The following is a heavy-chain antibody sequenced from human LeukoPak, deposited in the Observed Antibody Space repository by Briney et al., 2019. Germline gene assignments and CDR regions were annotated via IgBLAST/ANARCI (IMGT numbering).Heavy chain of an antibody. CDR2: INQGGSEK. V-gene: IGHV3-7*01. CDR3: ARAPAFGTVDY. D-gene: IGHD1-1*01. CDR1: GFTFSSYW. J-gene: IGHJ4*02. Sequence: GSLRLSCAASGFTFSSYWMSWVRQAPGKGLEWVANINQGGSEKYYVASMKGRFTISRDNAKNSLCLQVNSLRDEDTAVYYCARAPAFGTVDYWGQGTLVTVSS.